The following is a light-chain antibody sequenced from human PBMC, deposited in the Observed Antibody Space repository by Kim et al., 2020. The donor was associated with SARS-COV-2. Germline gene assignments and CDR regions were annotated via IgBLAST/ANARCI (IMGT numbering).Light chain of an antibody. CDR3: QQFGGSPMVT. CDR2: GAS. J-gene: IGKJ4*01. CDR1: QTVNSKF. V-gene: IGKV3-20*01. Sequence: EIVLTQSPGTLSLSPGERATLSCRASQTVNSKFLAWYQEKPGQAPKLLISGASSRATGIPDRFSGSGSGTDFTLTISRLEPEDFAVYYCQQFGGSPMVTFGGGTKVEIK.